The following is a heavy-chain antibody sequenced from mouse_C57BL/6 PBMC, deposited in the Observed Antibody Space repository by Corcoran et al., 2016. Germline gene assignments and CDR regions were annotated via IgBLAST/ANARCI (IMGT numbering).Heavy chain of an antibody. J-gene: IGHJ2*01. CDR2: IYWDDDK. CDR1: GFSLSTSGMG. Sequence: QVTLKESGPGILQSSQKLCLTCSFYGFSLSTSGMGLSWIRQPSGKGLEWLAHIYWDDDKRYNPSLKSRLTNSKDTSRNQVFLKITSVDTADTATCYWSRKGKYYGSSLYYFDYWGQGTTLTVSS. CDR3: SRKGKYYGSSLYYFDY. D-gene: IGHD1-1*01. V-gene: IGHV8-12*01.